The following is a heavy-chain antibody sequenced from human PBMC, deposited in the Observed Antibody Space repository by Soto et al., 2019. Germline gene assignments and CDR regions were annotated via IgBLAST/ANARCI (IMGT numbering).Heavy chain of an antibody. J-gene: IGHJ6*02. CDR2: ISGSGGST. Sequence: GGSLRLSCAASGFTFSSYAMSWVRQAPGKGLEWVSAISGSGGSTYYADSVKGRFTISRDNSKNTLYLQMNSLRAEDTAVYYCAKDLELRNYYYGMDVWGQGTTVTVSS. D-gene: IGHD1-7*01. CDR3: AKDLELRNYYYGMDV. V-gene: IGHV3-23*01. CDR1: GFTFSSYA.